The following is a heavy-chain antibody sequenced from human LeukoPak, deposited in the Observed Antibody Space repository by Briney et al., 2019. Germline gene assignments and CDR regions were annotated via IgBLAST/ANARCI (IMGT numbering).Heavy chain of an antibody. D-gene: IGHD3-3*01. CDR3: ARGGPPYDFWSGPRFDY. Sequence: GGSLRLSCAASGFTFSTYAMHWVRQAPGKGLEWVSYISSSSSTMYYADSVKGRFTISRDNAKNSLYLQMNSLRAEDTAVYYCARGGPPYDFWSGPRFDYWGQGTLVTVSS. V-gene: IGHV3-48*01. CDR1: GFTFSTYA. J-gene: IGHJ4*02. CDR2: ISSSSSTM.